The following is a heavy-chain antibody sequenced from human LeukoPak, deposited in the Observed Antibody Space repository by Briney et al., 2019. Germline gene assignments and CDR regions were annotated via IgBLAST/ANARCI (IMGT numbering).Heavy chain of an antibody. CDR3: AKDDSNHLPFGF. D-gene: IGHD2-15*01. V-gene: IGHV3-23*01. Sequence: GGSLRLSCAASGFPFSSYGMSWVRQAPGKGLEWVSTIGGSGSRTYYADSVKGHFTISRDNSKNTLYLQMNSLRAEDTAVYNCAKDDSNHLPFGFWGQGTLVTVS. CDR1: GFPFSSYG. J-gene: IGHJ4*02. CDR2: IGGSGSRT.